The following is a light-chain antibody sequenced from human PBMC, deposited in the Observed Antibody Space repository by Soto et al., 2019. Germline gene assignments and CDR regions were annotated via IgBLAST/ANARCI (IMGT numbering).Light chain of an antibody. V-gene: IGLV4-60*02. Sequence: QSVLTQSSSASASLGSSVKLTCTLSSGHSGYIIAWHQQQPGKAPRYLMKLEGSGSYNKGSGLPDRFLGSSSGADRYLTISNLQLEDEADYYCETWDSNTVVFGGGTQLTVL. J-gene: IGLJ2*01. CDR1: SGHSGYI. CDR3: ETWDSNTVV. CDR2: LEGSGSY.